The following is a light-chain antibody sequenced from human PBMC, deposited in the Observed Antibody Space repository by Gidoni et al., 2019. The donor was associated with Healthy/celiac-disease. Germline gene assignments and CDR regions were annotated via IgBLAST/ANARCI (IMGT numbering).Light chain of an antibody. CDR2: AAS. CDR1: QSISSY. CDR3: QQSYSNPWT. J-gene: IGKJ1*01. V-gene: IGKV1-39*01. Sequence: DLQMTQSPSSLSASVGDRVTITCRSSQSISSYLNWYQQKPGKAPKRLIYAASSLQSGVPSRFSGSGSGTDFTLTISSLQPEDFATYYCQQSYSNPWTFGQGTKVEIK.